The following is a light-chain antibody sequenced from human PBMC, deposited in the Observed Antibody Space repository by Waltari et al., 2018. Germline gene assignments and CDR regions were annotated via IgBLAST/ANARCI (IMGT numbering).Light chain of an antibody. CDR2: EAI. J-gene: IGLJ1*01. CDR3: CSYAGTYTYV. CDR1: TNDVGNYNL. V-gene: IGLV2-23*01. Sequence: QSALTQPASVSGSPGQSITITCTGTTNDVGNYNLVSWFQQHPGRAPQLLIFEAIKRPSGVSARFSASKSGNTASLTISRLQAEDEADYYCCSYAGTYTYVFGTGTKVTVL.